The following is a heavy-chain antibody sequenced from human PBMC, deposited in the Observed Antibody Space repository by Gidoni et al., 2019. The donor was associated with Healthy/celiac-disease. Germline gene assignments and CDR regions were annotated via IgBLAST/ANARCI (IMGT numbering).Heavy chain of an antibody. CDR3: ARRPIYYDILTGYYNVVWYFDL. CDR2: INHSGST. D-gene: IGHD3-9*01. V-gene: IGHV4-34*01. CDR1: GGSFSGYY. J-gene: IGHJ2*01. Sequence: TCAVHGGSFSGYYWSWIRQPPGKGLEWIGEINHSGSTNYNPSLKSRVTISVDTSKNQFSLKLSSVTAADTAVYYCARRPIYYDILTGYYNVVWYFDLWGRGTLVTVSS.